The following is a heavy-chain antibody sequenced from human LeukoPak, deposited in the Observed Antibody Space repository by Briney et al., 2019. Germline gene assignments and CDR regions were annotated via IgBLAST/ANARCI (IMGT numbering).Heavy chain of an antibody. V-gene: IGHV3-7*01. D-gene: IGHD2-15*01. Sequence: GGSLRLSCAASGFTFSNYWMSWVRQAPGKGLEWVASIHQHGNEKYFVDSVRGRFTISRDNAKNSLYLQMSSLRAEDTAVYYCARSIHPRRVAATSSPGYWGQGTLVTGSS. CDR3: ARSIHPRRVAATSSPGY. CDR1: GFTFSNYW. J-gene: IGHJ4*02. CDR2: IHQHGNEK.